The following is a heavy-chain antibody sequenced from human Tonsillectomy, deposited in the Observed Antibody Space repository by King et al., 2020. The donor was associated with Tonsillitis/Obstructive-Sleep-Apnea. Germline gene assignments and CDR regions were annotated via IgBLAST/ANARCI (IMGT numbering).Heavy chain of an antibody. CDR2: INHSGST. Sequence: VQLQQWGAGLLKPSETLSLTCAVYGGSFSGYYWNWIRQPPGKGLEWIGEINHSGSTNYNPSLKSRVTISVDTSKNQFSLKLTSVTAADTAVNYCAREYSSSLDDWGQGTLVTVSS. J-gene: IGHJ4*02. V-gene: IGHV4-34*01. CDR3: AREYSSSLDD. D-gene: IGHD6-13*01. CDR1: GGSFSGYY.